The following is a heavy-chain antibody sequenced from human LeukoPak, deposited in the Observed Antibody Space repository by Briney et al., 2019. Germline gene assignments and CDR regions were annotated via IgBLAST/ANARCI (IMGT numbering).Heavy chain of an antibody. CDR1: GFTFSDYY. V-gene: IGHV3-11*06. CDR2: ISGSSSHI. CDR3: ARQFSGYYFDY. D-gene: IGHD3-22*01. Sequence: GGSLRLSCEASGFTFSDYYLSWIRQAPGKGLEWISYISGSSSHINYADSVKGRFTISRDNAKNSLYLQMNSLRDEDTAVFYCARQFSGYYFDYWGQGTLVTVSS. J-gene: IGHJ4*02.